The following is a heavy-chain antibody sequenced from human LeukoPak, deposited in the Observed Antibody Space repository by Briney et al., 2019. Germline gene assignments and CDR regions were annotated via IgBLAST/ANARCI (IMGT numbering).Heavy chain of an antibody. V-gene: IGHV4-39*07. CDR2: IHYSGST. CDR1: GGSISSSRYY. Sequence: SETLSLTCTVSGGSISSSRYYWGWIRQPPGKGLEWIGSIHYSGSTYYNPSLKSRVTVSVDTSKNQFSLKLSSVTAADTAVYYCASGVAAATLPTYWGQGTLVTVSS. CDR3: ASGVAAATLPTY. D-gene: IGHD6-13*01. J-gene: IGHJ4*02.